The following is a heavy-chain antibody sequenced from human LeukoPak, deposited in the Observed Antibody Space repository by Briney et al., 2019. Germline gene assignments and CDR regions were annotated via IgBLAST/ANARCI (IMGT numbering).Heavy chain of an antibody. CDR3: AKERDTAMVTIDY. CDR2: IRYDGSNK. V-gene: IGHV3-30*02. CDR1: GFTFSSYG. Sequence: PGGSLRLSCAASGFTFSSYGMHWVRQAPSTGMERVAFIRYDGSNKYYADSVKGRFTISRDNSKNTLYLQMNSLRAEDTAVYYCAKERDTAMVTIDYWGQGTLVTVSS. J-gene: IGHJ4*02. D-gene: IGHD5-18*01.